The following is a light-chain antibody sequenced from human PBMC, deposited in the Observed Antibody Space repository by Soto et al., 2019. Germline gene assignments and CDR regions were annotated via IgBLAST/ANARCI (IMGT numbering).Light chain of an antibody. J-gene: IGLJ1*01. CDR1: SIDVGGYNY. Sequence: QSALTQPRSVSGSPGQSVTISCTGTSIDVGGYNYVSWYQQHPGKAPKLMIYDVSKRPSGVPDRFSGSKSGNTASLTISGRQAEDEADYYCCSYAGSYTYVFGTGTKVTDL. V-gene: IGLV2-11*01. CDR2: DVS. CDR3: CSYAGSYTYV.